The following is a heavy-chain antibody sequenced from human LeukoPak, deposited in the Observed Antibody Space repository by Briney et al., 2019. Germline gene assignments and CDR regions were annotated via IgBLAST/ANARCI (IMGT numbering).Heavy chain of an antibody. J-gene: IGHJ6*02. CDR3: AREWVTTGYYYGMDV. D-gene: IGHD1-1*01. CDR2: ISYDGSNK. Sequence: GALRLSCSASGFHFSSYAMHWVRQASGKGLEGVAVISYDGSNKYYADSVKGRFTISRDNSKNTLYLQMNSLRAEDTAVYYCAREWVTTGYYYGMDVWGQGTTVTVSS. CDR1: GFHFSSYA. V-gene: IGHV3-30-3*01.